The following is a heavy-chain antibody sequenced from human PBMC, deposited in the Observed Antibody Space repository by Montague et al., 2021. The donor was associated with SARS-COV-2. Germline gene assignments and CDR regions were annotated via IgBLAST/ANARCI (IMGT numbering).Heavy chain of an antibody. J-gene: IGHJ3*02. CDR3: ARGSGWMGNAFDI. CDR2: IYYSGST. D-gene: IGHD6-19*01. Sequence: SETLSLTCTVSGGSISSYYWSWIRQPPVKGLEWIGYIYYSGSTNYNPSLRSRVTISVDTSKNQFSLKLSSVTAADTAVYYCARGSGWMGNAFDIWGQGKMVTVYS. CDR1: GGSISSYY. V-gene: IGHV4-59*01.